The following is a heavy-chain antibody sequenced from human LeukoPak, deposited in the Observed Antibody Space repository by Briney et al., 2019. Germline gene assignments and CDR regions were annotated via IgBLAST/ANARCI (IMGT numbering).Heavy chain of an antibody. Sequence: SVKVSCKASGGTFSSYAISWVRQAPGQGLEWMGGIIPIFGTANYAQKFQGRVTITADKSTSTAYMELSSLRSEDTAVYYCARAGGYYYYMDVWGKGTTVTVSS. D-gene: IGHD1-26*01. CDR1: GGTFSSYA. CDR3: ARAGGYYYYMDV. V-gene: IGHV1-69*06. CDR2: IIPIFGTA. J-gene: IGHJ6*03.